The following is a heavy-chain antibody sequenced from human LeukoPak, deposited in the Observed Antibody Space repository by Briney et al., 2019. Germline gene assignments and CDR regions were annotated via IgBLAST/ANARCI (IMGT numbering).Heavy chain of an antibody. V-gene: IGHV4-4*07. CDR2: IYTSGST. CDR3: ARTDYSNYYYYYYMDV. J-gene: IGHJ6*03. Sequence: SETLSLTCTVSGGSISSYYWSWIRQPAGKGLEWIGRIYTSGSTNYNPSLKSRVTMSVDTSKNQFSLELSSVTAADTAVYYCARTDYSNYYYYYYMDVWGKGTTVTVSS. D-gene: IGHD4-11*01. CDR1: GGSISSYY.